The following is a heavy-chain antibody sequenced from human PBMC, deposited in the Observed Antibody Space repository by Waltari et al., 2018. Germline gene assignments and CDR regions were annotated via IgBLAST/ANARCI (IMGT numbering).Heavy chain of an antibody. V-gene: IGHV4-34*01. CDR1: GGSFSGYY. CDR3: ARAAPSCSGGSFSKEYYYYYYYMDV. Sequence: QVQLQQWGAGLLKPSETLSLTCAVYGGSFSGYYWSWIRQPPGKGLEWIGEINRRGSNNYNPPLRRRTIISDETTKKLFLLLMCFAAAATAAVYCGARAAPSCSGGSFSKEYYYYYYYMDVWGKGTTVTVSS. CDR2: INRRGSN. D-gene: IGHD2-15*01. J-gene: IGHJ6*03.